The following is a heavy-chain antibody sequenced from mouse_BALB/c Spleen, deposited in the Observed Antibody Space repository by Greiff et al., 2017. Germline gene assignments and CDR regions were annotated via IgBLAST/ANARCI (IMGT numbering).Heavy chain of an antibody. CDR3: ARERALLRLTMDY. CDR2: INPYNDGI. J-gene: IGHJ4*01. Sequence: EVKLQESGPELVKPGASVKMSCKASGYTFTSYVMHWVKQKPGQGLEWIGYINPYNDGIKYNEKFKGKATLTSDKSSSTAYMELSSLTSEDSAIYYCARERALLRLTMDYWGQGTSVTVSS. V-gene: IGHV1-14*01. CDR1: GYTFTSYV. D-gene: IGHD1-2*01.